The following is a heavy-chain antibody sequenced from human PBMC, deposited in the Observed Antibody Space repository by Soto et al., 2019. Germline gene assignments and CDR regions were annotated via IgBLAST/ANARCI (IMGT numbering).Heavy chain of an antibody. CDR2: INAGNGNT. Sequence: GASVKVSCKASGYTFTSYAMHWVRQAPGQRLEWMGWINAGNGNTKYSQKFQGRVTITRDTSASTAYMELSSLRSEDTAVYYCARDPSRTMVRGVIITDNWFDPWGQGTLVTVSS. J-gene: IGHJ5*02. V-gene: IGHV1-3*01. D-gene: IGHD3-10*01. CDR3: ARDPSRTMVRGVIITDNWFDP. CDR1: GYTFTSYA.